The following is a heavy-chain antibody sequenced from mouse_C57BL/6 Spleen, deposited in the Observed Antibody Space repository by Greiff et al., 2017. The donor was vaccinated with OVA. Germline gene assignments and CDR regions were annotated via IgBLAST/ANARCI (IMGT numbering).Heavy chain of an antibody. CDR2: IDPETGGT. CDR1: GYTFTDYE. D-gene: IGHD3-2*02. J-gene: IGHJ3*01. V-gene: IGHV1-15*01. Sequence: VQLQQSGAVLVRPGASVTLSCKASGYTFTDYEMHWVKQTPVHGLEWIGAIDPETGGTAYNQKFKGKAILTADKSSSTAYMELRSLTSEDSAVYYCTRGQGEAYGGQGTLVTVSA. CDR3: TRGQGEAY.